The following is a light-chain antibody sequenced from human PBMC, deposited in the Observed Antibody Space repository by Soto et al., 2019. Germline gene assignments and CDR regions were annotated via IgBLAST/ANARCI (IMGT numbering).Light chain of an antibody. CDR3: LSFDSSLSVV. V-gene: IGLV1-40*01. Sequence: QSVLTQPPSVPGAPGQRVTISCTGSSSNIGAGYDVHWYQQLPGRAPKLLIYGSTNRPSGVPDRFSGSKSGTSASLAITGLQAEDEADYYCLSFDSSLSVVFGGGTKLTVL. CDR1: SSNIGAGYD. CDR2: GST. J-gene: IGLJ2*01.